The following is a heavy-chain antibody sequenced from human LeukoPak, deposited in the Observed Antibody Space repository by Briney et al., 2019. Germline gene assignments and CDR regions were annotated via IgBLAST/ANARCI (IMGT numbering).Heavy chain of an antibody. D-gene: IGHD3-22*01. CDR2: IYHSGST. Sequence: SETLSLTCAVSGGSISSGGYSRSWIRQPPGKGLEWTGYIYHSGSTYYNPSLKSRVTISVDRSKNQFSLKLSSVTAADTAVYYCARGIAYYYDSSGYYYSYFDYWGQGTLVTVSS. CDR3: ARGIAYYYDSSGYYYSYFDY. V-gene: IGHV4-30-2*01. CDR1: GGSISSGGYS. J-gene: IGHJ4*02.